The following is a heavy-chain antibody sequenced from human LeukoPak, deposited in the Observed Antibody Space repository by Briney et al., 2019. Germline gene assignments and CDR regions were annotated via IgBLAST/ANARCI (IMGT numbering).Heavy chain of an antibody. Sequence: GGSLRLSCAASGFTFSSYAMSWVRQAPGKGLEWVSAISGSGGSTYYADSVKGRFTISRDNSKTTLYLQMKSLRAEDTAVYYCAKDHHKAWFGELLWSHYYYGMDVWGQGTTVTVSS. CDR2: ISGSGGST. V-gene: IGHV3-23*01. D-gene: IGHD3-10*01. CDR3: AKDHHKAWFGELLWSHYYYGMDV. J-gene: IGHJ6*02. CDR1: GFTFSSYA.